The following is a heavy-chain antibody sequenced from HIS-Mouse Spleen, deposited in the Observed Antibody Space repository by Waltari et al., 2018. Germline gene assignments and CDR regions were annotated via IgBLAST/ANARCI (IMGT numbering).Heavy chain of an antibody. V-gene: IGHV4-34*01. CDR2: INHSGST. CDR3: ARMGPASGSYGDY. CDR1: GGSFSGYY. J-gene: IGHJ4*02. Sequence: QVQLQQWGAGLLKPSETLSLTCAVYGGSFSGYYWSGIRQPPGKGLEWIGEINHSGSTNSNPSLKSRVTISVDTSKNQFSLKLSSVTAADTAVYYCARMGPASGSYGDYCRQGTLVTFSS. D-gene: IGHD1-26*01.